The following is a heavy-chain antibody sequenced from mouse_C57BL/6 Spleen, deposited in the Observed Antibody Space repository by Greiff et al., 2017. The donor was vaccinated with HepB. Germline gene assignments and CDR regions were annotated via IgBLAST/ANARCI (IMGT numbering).Heavy chain of an antibody. CDR2: IYPGDGDT. CDR3: ARDYDFAY. Sequence: VKLQESGAELVKPGASVKISCKASGYAFSSYWMNWVKQRPGKGLEWIGQIYPGDGDTNYNGKFKGKATLTADKSSSTAYMQLSSLTSEDSAVYFCARDYDFAYWGQGTLVTVSA. V-gene: IGHV1-80*01. J-gene: IGHJ3*01. D-gene: IGHD2-4*01. CDR1: GYAFSSYW.